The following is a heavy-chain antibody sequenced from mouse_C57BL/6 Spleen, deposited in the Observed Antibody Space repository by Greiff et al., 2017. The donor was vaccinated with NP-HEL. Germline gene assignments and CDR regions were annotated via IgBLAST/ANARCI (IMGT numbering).Heavy chain of an antibody. CDR1: GYTFTDYY. V-gene: IGHV1-26*01. J-gene: IGHJ3*01. D-gene: IGHD2-4*01. Sequence: EVQLHQSGPELVKPGASVKISCKASGYTFTDYYMNWVKQSPGKSLEWIGDINPNNGGTSYNQKFTGKATLTVDKSSSTAYMELRSLTSEDSAVYYCARGRLRPAWFAYWGQGTLVTVSA. CDR3: ARGRLRPAWFAY. CDR2: INPNNGGT.